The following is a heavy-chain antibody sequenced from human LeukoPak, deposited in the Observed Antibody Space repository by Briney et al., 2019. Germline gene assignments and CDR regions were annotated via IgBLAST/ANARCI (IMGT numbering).Heavy chain of an antibody. D-gene: IGHD5-24*01. V-gene: IGHV1-69*05. Sequence: GASVKVSCKASGGTFSSYAISWVRQAPGQGLEWMGRIIPIFGTANYAQKFQGRVTMTRDTSISTAYMELSRLRSDDTAVYYCARVRRDGYNSLFDYWGQGTLVTVSS. CDR1: GGTFSSYA. CDR2: IIPIFGTA. J-gene: IGHJ4*02. CDR3: ARVRRDGYNSLFDY.